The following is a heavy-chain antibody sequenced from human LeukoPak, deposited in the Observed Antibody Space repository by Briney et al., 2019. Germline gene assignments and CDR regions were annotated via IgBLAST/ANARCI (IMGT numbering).Heavy chain of an antibody. V-gene: IGHV3-23*01. J-gene: IGHJ4*02. CDR2: ISGSGGST. CDR1: GFTFSSYA. D-gene: IGHD6-13*01. CDR3: AKGTYSSSWYSFDY. Sequence: GGSLRLSCAASGFTFSSYAMSWVRQAPGKGLEWVSAISGSGGSTYYADSVKGRFTISRDNSKNTLYLHMNSLRAEDTAVYYCAKGTYSSSWYSFDYWGQGTLVTVSS.